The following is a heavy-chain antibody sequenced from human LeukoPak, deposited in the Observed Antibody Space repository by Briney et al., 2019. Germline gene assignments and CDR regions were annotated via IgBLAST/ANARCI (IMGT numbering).Heavy chain of an antibody. Sequence: GGSLRLSCAASGFTFSSYSMNWVRQAPGKGLEWVSSISSSSSYIYYADSVKGRFTISRDNAKNSLYLQMNSLRAEDTAVYYCARDSRCSTICYPDAFDIWGQGTMVTVSS. CDR3: ARDSRCSTICYPDAFDI. CDR1: GFTFSSYS. D-gene: IGHD2-2*01. J-gene: IGHJ3*02. V-gene: IGHV3-21*01. CDR2: ISSSSSYI.